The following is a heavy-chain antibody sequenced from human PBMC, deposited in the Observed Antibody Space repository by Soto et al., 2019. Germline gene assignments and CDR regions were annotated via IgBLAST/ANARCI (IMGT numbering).Heavy chain of an antibody. CDR2: INSEGGGI. D-gene: IGHD5-12*01. CDR1: GFNFNTYW. Sequence: EVNLVESGGGLVQPGGSQSVSCAGSGFNFNTYWMHWVRLVPGKGLEWVARINSEGGGISYAGSVKGRFTISRDNAKNTVYLQMKSLRVEDTSTYYCARGRRAYSGHDQGYFDYWGQGALVTVSS. V-gene: IGHV3-74*01. CDR3: ARGRRAYSGHDQGYFDY. J-gene: IGHJ4*02.